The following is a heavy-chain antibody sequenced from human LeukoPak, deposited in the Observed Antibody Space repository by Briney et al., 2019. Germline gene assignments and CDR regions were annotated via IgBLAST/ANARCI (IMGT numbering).Heavy chain of an antibody. Sequence: SGGSLRLSCAASGFAITSDAMGWVRQSPGKRLEWVSGITGSGENTYYAGSVKGRFTISRDNSKNTLYLQMNSLRPEDTAVYYCAKSLVSGGSCYSCFDYWGQGTLVTVSS. V-gene: IGHV3-23*01. CDR2: ITGSGENT. J-gene: IGHJ4*02. CDR3: AKSLVSGGSCYSCFDY. D-gene: IGHD2-15*01. CDR1: GFAITSDA.